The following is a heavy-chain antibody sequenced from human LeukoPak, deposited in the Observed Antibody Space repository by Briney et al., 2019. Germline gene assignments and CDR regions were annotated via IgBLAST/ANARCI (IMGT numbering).Heavy chain of an antibody. J-gene: IGHJ4*02. CDR3: ARGSRLRGAAAGTPPYF. Sequence: GGSVTVSCKASGYTFTGYYMHWVRQAPGQGLEWMGWINPNSGGTNYAQKFQGRVTMTRDTSISTAYMELSRLRSDDTAVYYCARGSRLRGAAAGTPPYFWGQGTLVTVSS. CDR1: GYTFTGYY. V-gene: IGHV1-2*02. D-gene: IGHD6-13*01. CDR2: INPNSGGT.